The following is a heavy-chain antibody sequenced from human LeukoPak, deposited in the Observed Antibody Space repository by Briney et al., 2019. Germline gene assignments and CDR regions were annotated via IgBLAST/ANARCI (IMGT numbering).Heavy chain of an antibody. D-gene: IGHD5-24*01. V-gene: IGHV1-46*01. CDR2: INPSGGST. J-gene: IGHJ4*02. Sequence: VASVKVSCKASGYTFTSYYMHWVRQAPGQGLEWMGIINPSGGSTSYAQKFQGRVTMTRDTSTSTVYMELSSLRSEDTAVYYCARAIPPQMIQFTFDYWGQGTLVTVSS. CDR1: GYTFTSYY. CDR3: ARAIPPQMIQFTFDY.